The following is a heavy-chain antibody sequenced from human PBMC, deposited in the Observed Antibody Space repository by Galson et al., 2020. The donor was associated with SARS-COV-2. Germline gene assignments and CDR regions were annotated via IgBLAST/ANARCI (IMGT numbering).Heavy chain of an antibody. CDR1: GGTFSSYA. V-gene: IGHV1-69*13. CDR2: IIPIFGTA. Sequence: SVKVSCKASGGTFSSYAISWVRQAPGQGLEWMGGIIPIFGTANYAQKFQGRVTITADESTSTAYMELSSLRSEDTAVYYCASGGYSSSWTYYYYYYMDVWGKGTTVTVSS. D-gene: IGHD6-13*01. CDR3: ASGGYSSSWTYYYYYYMDV. J-gene: IGHJ6*03.